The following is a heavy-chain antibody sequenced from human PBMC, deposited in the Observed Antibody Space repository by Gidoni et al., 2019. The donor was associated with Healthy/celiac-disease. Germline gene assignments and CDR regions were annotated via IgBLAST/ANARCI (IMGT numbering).Heavy chain of an antibody. V-gene: IGHV3-9*01. CDR1: GFTFDDYA. D-gene: IGHD3-10*01. CDR3: AKDLKRGYYGSGSRTGDYYYYYGMDV. CDR2: ISWNSGSI. J-gene: IGHJ6*02. Sequence: EVQLVESGGGLVQPGRSLRLSCAASGFTFDDYAMHWVRPAPGKGLEWVSGISWNSGSIGYADSVKGRFTISRDNAKNSLYLQMNSLRAEDTALYYCAKDLKRGYYGSGSRTGDYYYYYGMDVWGQGTTVTVSS.